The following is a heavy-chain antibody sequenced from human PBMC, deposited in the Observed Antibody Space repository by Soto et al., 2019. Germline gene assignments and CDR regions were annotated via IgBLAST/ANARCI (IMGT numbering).Heavy chain of an antibody. CDR2: INHTGGI. D-gene: IGHD3-3*01. CDR3: ATRITVFGLLIPPFDP. CDR1: GDSIINGYY. Sequence: SETLSLTCGVPGDSIINGYYWNWIRQPPGKGLEWIGEINHTGGIHYNPSLKSRVTMSVDTSKNQFSLRLSSATAADTAIYYCATRITVFGLLIPPFDPWGQGTQVTVSS. J-gene: IGHJ5*02. V-gene: IGHV4-34*01.